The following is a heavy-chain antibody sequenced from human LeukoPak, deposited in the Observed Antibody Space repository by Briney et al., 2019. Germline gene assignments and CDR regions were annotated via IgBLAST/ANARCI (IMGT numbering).Heavy chain of an antibody. J-gene: IGHJ4*02. CDR2: ISSSSSYI. Sequence: PGGSLRLSCAASGFTFSSYSMNWVRQAPGKGLEWVSSISSSSSYIYYADSVKGRFTISRDNAKNSLCLQMNSLRAEDTAVYYCARDLGEEGYDYWGQGTLVTVSS. D-gene: IGHD3-16*01. CDR3: ARDLGEEGYDY. V-gene: IGHV3-21*01. CDR1: GFTFSSYS.